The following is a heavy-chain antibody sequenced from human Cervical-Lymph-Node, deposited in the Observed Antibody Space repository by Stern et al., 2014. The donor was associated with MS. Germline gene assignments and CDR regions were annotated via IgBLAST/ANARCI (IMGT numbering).Heavy chain of an antibody. CDR1: GGSISGSTYY. CDR2: IYYSGST. D-gene: IGHD1/OR15-1a*01. V-gene: IGHV4-39*01. J-gene: IGHJ4*02. Sequence: VQLVESGPGLLKPSETLSLICTVSGGSISGSTYYWGWIRQPPGKGLEWIGSIYYSGSTYYNPSLKSRVTIDVDTSKNQFSLKLPYVTAADTAVYYCARNGEHGSYHDFFDKWGQGTPVTVSS. CDR3: ARNGEHGSYHDFFDK.